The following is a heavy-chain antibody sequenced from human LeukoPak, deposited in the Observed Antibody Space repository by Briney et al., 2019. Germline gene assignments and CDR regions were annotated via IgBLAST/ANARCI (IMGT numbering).Heavy chain of an antibody. J-gene: IGHJ4*02. Sequence: PSETLSLTCTVSGGSISSYYWSWIRQPPGKGLEWIGYIYYSGSTNYNPSLKSRVTISVDTSKNQFSLMLSSVTAADTAVYYCAGQTGYSSSWYLDYWGQGTLVTVSS. CDR3: AGQTGYSSSWYLDY. D-gene: IGHD6-13*01. CDR2: IYYSGST. CDR1: GGSISSYY. V-gene: IGHV4-59*01.